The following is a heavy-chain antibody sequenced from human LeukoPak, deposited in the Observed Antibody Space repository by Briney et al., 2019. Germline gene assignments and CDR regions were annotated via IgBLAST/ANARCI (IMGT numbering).Heavy chain of an antibody. V-gene: IGHV1-18*01. Sequence: ASVKVSCKASGYNFISYGISWVRQAPGQGLEWMGWISDYNGDKKYAQRFQGRVTMTTDTSTSTAYMELRSLRSDDTAVYYCARGTVPGGEQQWLATNKDPDYWGQGTLVTVSS. J-gene: IGHJ4*02. CDR2: ISDYNGDK. CDR1: GYNFISYG. CDR3: ARGTVPGGEQQWLATNKDPDY. D-gene: IGHD6-19*01.